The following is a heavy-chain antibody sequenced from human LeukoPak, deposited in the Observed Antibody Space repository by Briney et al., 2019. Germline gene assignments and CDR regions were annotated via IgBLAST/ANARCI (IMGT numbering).Heavy chain of an antibody. CDR3: ARGPASDYNWFDP. CDR1: GYTFSTYS. V-gene: IGHV1-18*01. J-gene: IGHJ5*01. CDR2: ISAYTGHT. D-gene: IGHD2-21*02. Sequence: ASGKVSCKASGYTFSTYSISWVRQAPGQGLDWMGWISAYTGHTNHAQNPQGRVTKTTDTSTSIAYLELRSLRSDDTAVYYCARGPASDYNWFDPWGQGTLVTVSS.